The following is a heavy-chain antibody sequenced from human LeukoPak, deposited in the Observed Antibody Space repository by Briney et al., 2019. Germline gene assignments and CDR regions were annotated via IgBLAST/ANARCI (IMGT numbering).Heavy chain of an antibody. D-gene: IGHD3-10*01. J-gene: IGHJ5*02. Sequence: ASVKVSCKASGYTFTSYSIHWVRQAPGQGLEWMGIINPSGASAMYAQKFQGRVTMTRDMSTATVYLDLGSLRFDDTAVYYCARGHGSGSTNWFDPWGQGTLVTVSS. CDR1: GYTFTSYS. CDR2: INPSGASA. CDR3: ARGHGSGSTNWFDP. V-gene: IGHV1-46*01.